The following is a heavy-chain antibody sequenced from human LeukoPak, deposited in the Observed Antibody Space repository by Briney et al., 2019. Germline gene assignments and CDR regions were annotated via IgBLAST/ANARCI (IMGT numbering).Heavy chain of an antibody. V-gene: IGHV3-64*01. D-gene: IGHD1-26*01. CDR3: ARVNSGRVYYYMDV. CDR2: ITLDGIST. CDR1: GFPFRSYA. J-gene: IGHJ6*03. Sequence: GGSLRLSCAASGFPFRSYAMHWVRQAPGKGLEYVSAITLDGISTYYANSVKGRFTISRDNSKNTLYLQMGSLRAEDMAVYYCARVNSGRVYYYMDVWGKGTTVTVSS.